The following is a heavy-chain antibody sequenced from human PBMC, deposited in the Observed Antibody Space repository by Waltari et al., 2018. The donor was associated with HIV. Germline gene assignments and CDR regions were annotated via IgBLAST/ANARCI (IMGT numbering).Heavy chain of an antibody. Sequence: EVQLVESGVGLVQPGGPLRLSCTTSGFIFSNFWMSWVRQAPGKGLEWVANINQDGSATYSVGSVKGRFTVSRDNAKTSLYLQMNSLRAEDTAVYYCARGLNWNYGFFWGQGSLVTVSS. CDR2: INQDGSAT. CDR1: GFIFSNFW. CDR3: ARGLNWNYGFF. J-gene: IGHJ4*02. D-gene: IGHD1-7*01. V-gene: IGHV3-7*01.